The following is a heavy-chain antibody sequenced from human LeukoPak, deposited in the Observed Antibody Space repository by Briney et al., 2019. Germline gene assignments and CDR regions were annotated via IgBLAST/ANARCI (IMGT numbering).Heavy chain of an antibody. CDR3: ARVLRYFDWLALGWFDP. CDR2: INHSGST. CDR1: GGSFSGYY. Sequence: SETLSLTCAVYGGSFSGYYRSWIRQPPGKGLEWIGEINHSGSTNYNPFLKSRVTISVDTSKNQFTLKLSSVTAADTAVYYCARVLRYFDWLALGWFDPWGQGTLVTVSS. V-gene: IGHV4-34*01. J-gene: IGHJ5*02. D-gene: IGHD3-9*01.